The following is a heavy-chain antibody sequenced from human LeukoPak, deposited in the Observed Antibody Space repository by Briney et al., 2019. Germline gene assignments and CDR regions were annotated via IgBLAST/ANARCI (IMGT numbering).Heavy chain of an antibody. J-gene: IGHJ4*02. CDR1: GYTFTGYY. D-gene: IGHD3-16*02. CDR3: ARDHLRGESTGGYHFDY. CDR2: INPNSGGT. V-gene: IGHV1-2*06. Sequence: GASVKVSCKASGYTFTGYYMHWARQAPGQGLEWMGRINPNSGGTNYAQKFQGRVTMTRDTSISTAYMELSRLRSDDTAVYYCARDHLRGESTGGYHFDYWGQGTLVTVSS.